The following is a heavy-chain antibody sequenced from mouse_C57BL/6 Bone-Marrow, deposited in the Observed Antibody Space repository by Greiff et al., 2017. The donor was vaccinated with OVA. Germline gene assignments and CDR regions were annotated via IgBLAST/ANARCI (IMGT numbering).Heavy chain of an antibody. J-gene: IGHJ3*01. CDR1: GYSITSGYY. V-gene: IGHV3-6*01. CDR3: AREDSSRFAY. CDR2: ISYDGSN. Sequence: EVQRVESGPGLVKPSQSLSLTCSVTGYSITSGYYWNWIRQFPGNKLEWMGYISYDGSNNYNPSLKNRISITRDTSKNQFFLKLNSVTTEDTATYYCAREDSSRFAYWGQGTLVTVSA.